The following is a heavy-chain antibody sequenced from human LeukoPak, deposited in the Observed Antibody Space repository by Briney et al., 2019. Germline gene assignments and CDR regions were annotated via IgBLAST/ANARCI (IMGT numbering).Heavy chain of an antibody. CDR3: AGPWGLEFYPNAAFDI. V-gene: IGHV1-69*05. J-gene: IGHJ3*02. CDR1: GGTFSSYA. D-gene: IGHD1-1*01. CDR2: IIPIFGTA. Sequence: SVKVSCKASGGTFSSYAISWVRQAPGQGLEWMGRIIPIFGTANYAQKFQGRVTITTDESTSTAYMELTSLRSEDTAVYYCAGPWGLEFYPNAAFDIWGQGTMVTVSS.